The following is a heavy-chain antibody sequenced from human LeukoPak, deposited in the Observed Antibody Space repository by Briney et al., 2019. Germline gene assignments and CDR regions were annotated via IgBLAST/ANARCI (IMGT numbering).Heavy chain of an antibody. CDR1: GGSISSSDYY. CDR3: AREKRAESISTPGTLDY. Sequence: PSETLSLTCTVSGGSISSSDYYWTWIRQAPGEGLEWIVYIFYSGTTYYNPSLKSRLAMSVDTSKNQFSLNLSSVVAADTAMYYCAREKRAESISTPGTLDYWGQGTLVTVSS. CDR2: IFYSGTT. D-gene: IGHD1-1*01. J-gene: IGHJ4*02. V-gene: IGHV4-30-4*01.